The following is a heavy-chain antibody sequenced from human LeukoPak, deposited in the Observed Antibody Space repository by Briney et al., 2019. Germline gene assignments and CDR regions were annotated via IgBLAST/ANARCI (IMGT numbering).Heavy chain of an antibody. V-gene: IGHV1-24*01. CDR1: GYTLTELS. Sequence: GASVKVSCKVSGYTLTELSMHWVRQAPGKGLEWRGGFDPEDGETIYAQKFQGRVTMTEDTSTDPAYMELSSLRSEDTAVYYCATRTYYYDSSGYYYFDYWGQGTLVTVSS. J-gene: IGHJ4*02. CDR3: ATRTYYYDSSGYYYFDY. D-gene: IGHD3-22*01. CDR2: FDPEDGET.